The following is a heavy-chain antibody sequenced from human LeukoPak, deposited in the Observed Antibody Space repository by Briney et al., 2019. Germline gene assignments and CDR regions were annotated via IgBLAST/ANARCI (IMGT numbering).Heavy chain of an antibody. Sequence: SEALSLTCTVSGGSISSYYWSWIRQPAGKGLEWIGRIYTSGSTNYNPSLKSRVNMSVDTSKNQFSLKLSSVTAADTAVYYCASHQSMTWFDPWGQGTLVTVSS. CDR2: IYTSGST. CDR3: ASHQSMTWFDP. J-gene: IGHJ5*02. CDR1: GGSISSYY. V-gene: IGHV4-4*07.